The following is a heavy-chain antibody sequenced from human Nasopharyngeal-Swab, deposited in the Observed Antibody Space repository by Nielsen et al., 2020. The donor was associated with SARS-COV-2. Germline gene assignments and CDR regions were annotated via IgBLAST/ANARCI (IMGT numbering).Heavy chain of an antibody. D-gene: IGHD2-15*01. Sequence: PGKGLEWIGSIYYSGATYYSPSLKSRLTISVDTSQNQFSLTVSSVTASDTAVYYCVRDNYYHYYMDVWGQGTTVTVS. CDR3: VRDNYYHYYMDV. J-gene: IGHJ6*03. CDR2: IYYSGAT. V-gene: IGHV4-39*01.